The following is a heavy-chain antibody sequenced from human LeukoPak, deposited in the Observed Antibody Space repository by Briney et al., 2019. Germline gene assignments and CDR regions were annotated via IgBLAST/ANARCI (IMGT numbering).Heavy chain of an antibody. Sequence: GGSLRLSCAASGLTFNYAWMTWVRQAPGKGLEWVGRIKSKTNGGTTDYAAPVKGRFIISRDDSKNTVFLQMNSLRSEDTGMYYCATLDNPGGGYCSGGYCYPFHHWGQGTLVTVTS. CDR1: GLTFNYAW. CDR3: ATLDNPGGGYCSGGYCYPFHH. D-gene: IGHD2-15*01. V-gene: IGHV3-15*01. CDR2: IKSKTNGGTT. J-gene: IGHJ4*02.